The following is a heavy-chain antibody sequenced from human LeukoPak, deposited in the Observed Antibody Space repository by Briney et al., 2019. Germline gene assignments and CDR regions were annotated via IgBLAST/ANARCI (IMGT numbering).Heavy chain of an antibody. J-gene: IGHJ3*02. V-gene: IGHV1-8*01. Sequence: GASVKVSCKAAGYTFSTYDISWVRQATGQGLEWMGWMNPKSGNTLYAQKFQGRVTMTRNTSISTAYMELSSLRSEDTAVYYCARDGATRAFDIWGQGTMVTVSS. CDR2: MNPKSGNT. CDR3: ARDGATRAFDI. D-gene: IGHD1-26*01. CDR1: GYTFSTYD.